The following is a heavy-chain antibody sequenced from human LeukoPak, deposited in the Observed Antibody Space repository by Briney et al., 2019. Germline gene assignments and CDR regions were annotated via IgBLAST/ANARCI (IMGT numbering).Heavy chain of an antibody. CDR3: AKINNDDDY. CDR2: ISPDGNIE. J-gene: IGHJ4*02. V-gene: IGHV3-30*18. D-gene: IGHD1/OR15-1a*01. CDR1: GFTFTTFG. Sequence: PGGSLRLSCAASGFTFTTFGIHWVRQAPGKGLEWEAAISPDGNIEYYTDSVKGRFTISRDNSKNMIYLQMNSLRGEDSAVYYCAKINNDDDYWGQGTLVTVSS.